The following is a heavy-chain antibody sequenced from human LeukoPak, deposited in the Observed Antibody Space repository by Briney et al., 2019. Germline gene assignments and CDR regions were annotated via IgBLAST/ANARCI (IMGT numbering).Heavy chain of an antibody. CDR3: ARVVVVAATTLTYFDY. D-gene: IGHD2-15*01. J-gene: IGHJ4*02. V-gene: IGHV3-53*01. CDR2: IYSGGST. Sequence: GGSLRLSCAASGFTVSTNYMSWVRQAPGKGLEWVSVIYSGGSTYYADSVKGRFTISRDNSKNTLYLHTNDLRAEDTAVYYCARVVVVAATTLTYFDYWGQGTLVTVSS. CDR1: GFTVSTNY.